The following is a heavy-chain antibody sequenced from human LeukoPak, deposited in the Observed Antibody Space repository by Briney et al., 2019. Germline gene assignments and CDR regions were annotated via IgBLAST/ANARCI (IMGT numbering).Heavy chain of an antibody. V-gene: IGHV3-11*01. D-gene: IGHD5-24*01. CDR3: ARDLRWLQPFDY. CDR2: ISSSGSTI. Sequence: GGSLRLSCAASGFTSSDYYMSWIRQAPGKWLEWVSYISSSGSTIYYADSVKGRFTISRDNAKNSLYLQMNSLRAEDTAVYYCARDLRWLQPFDYWGQGTLVTVSS. J-gene: IGHJ4*02. CDR1: GFTSSDYY.